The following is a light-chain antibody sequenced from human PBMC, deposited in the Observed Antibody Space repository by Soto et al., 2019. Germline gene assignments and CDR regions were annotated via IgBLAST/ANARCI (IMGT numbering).Light chain of an antibody. Sequence: DIQMTQSPSSLSASVGDRVTITCRASQVISNYLAWYQQKPGKVPKPLIYAASTLQSVVPSRFSGRGSGTDFTLTISSLQPEDVATYYCQKYNSAPRTFGQWTKVEIK. CDR3: QKYNSAPRT. CDR1: QVISNY. J-gene: IGKJ1*01. V-gene: IGKV1-27*01. CDR2: AAS.